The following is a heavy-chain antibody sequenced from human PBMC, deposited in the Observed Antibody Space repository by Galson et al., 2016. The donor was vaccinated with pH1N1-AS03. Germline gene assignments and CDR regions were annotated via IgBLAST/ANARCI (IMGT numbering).Heavy chain of an antibody. CDR2: ISWNSEMI. CDR3: TRAPPGGSSWIGGHFDH. CDR1: GFTFNDYA. J-gene: IGHJ4*02. D-gene: IGHD6-13*01. Sequence: SLRLSCAASGFTFNDYAMHWVRQAPGKGLEWVSGISWNSEMIGYADLVRGRFNISRDNAKNSLYLEMSSLRREDTATYFCTRAPPGGSSWIGGHFDHWGQGILVTVSS. V-gene: IGHV3-9*01.